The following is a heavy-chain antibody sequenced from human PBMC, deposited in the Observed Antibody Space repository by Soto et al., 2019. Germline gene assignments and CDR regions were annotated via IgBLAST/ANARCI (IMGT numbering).Heavy chain of an antibody. CDR1: GGSISSSSYY. D-gene: IGHD5-18*01. CDR2: IDYTGNT. V-gene: IGHV4-39*01. CDR3: ARINKGYGTDS. Sequence: QLQLQESGPGLVKPSETLSLTCTVSGGSISSSSYYWGCIRQPPGKGLEWIASIDYTGNTFYNPSLPSRVTISVDKSKNQFSLKVTPVTAADTAVYYCARINKGYGTDSWGQGTLVTVSS. J-gene: IGHJ4*02.